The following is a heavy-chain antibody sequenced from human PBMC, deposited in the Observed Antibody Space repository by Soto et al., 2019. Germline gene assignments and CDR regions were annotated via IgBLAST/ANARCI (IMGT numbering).Heavy chain of an antibody. CDR3: ARDPSYGDYVDYFDY. Sequence: QVQLVESGGGVVQPGRSLRLSCAASGFTFSSYGMHWVRQARGKGLEWVAVIWYDGSNKYYADSVKGRFTISRDNSKNTLYLQMNSLRAEDTAVYYCARDPSYGDYVDYFDYWGQGTLVTVSS. CDR1: GFTFSSYG. J-gene: IGHJ4*02. D-gene: IGHD4-17*01. CDR2: IWYDGSNK. V-gene: IGHV3-33*01.